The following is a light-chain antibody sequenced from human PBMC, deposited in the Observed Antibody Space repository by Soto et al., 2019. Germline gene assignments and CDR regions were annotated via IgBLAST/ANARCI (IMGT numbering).Light chain of an antibody. CDR1: QSLLHSNGYNY. CDR2: LGS. Sequence: DIVMTQSPLSLPVTNGEPASISCRSSQSLLHSNGYNYLDWYLQKPGQSPQLLIYLGSNRASGVPDRFSGSGSGTDFTLKISRVEAEDVGVYYCMQPLQSWTFGQGTKVDIK. J-gene: IGKJ1*01. CDR3: MQPLQSWT. V-gene: IGKV2-28*01.